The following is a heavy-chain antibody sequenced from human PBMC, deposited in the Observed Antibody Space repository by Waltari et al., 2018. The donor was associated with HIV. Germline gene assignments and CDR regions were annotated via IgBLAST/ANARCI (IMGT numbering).Heavy chain of an antibody. D-gene: IGHD3-10*01. Sequence: QVQLVQSGAEVKKPGSSVNVSCKASGGAFVSHTFNWVRQAPGQGLEWMGRAIPMFGTANYARKFQGRVTITADKATTTAYMELNGLRIDDTAVYYCASARETMGVDFDSWGQGTLVTVS. V-gene: IGHV1-69*08. CDR1: GGAFVSHT. J-gene: IGHJ5*01. CDR2: AIPMFGTA. CDR3: ASARETMGVDFDS.